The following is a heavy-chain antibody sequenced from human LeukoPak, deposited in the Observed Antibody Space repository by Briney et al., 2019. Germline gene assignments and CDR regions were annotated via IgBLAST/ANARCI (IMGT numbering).Heavy chain of an antibody. Sequence: SETLSLTXAVYGGSFSGYYWGWIRQPPGKGLEWIGSIYHSGSTYYNPSLKSRVTISVDTSKNQLSLKLSSVTAADTAVYYCARYCSSTSCYFDYWGQGTLVTVSS. CDR2: IYHSGST. CDR1: GGSFSGYY. J-gene: IGHJ4*02. CDR3: ARYCSSTSCYFDY. D-gene: IGHD2-2*01. V-gene: IGHV4-38-2*01.